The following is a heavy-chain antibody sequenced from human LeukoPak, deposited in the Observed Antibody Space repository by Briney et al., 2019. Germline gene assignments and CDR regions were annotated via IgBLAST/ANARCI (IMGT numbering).Heavy chain of an antibody. CDR3: VREGEGPLSKDFDY. CDR1: GFTFTDHY. J-gene: IGHJ4*02. D-gene: IGHD2/OR15-2a*01. CDR2: IAPHSAIT. V-gene: IGHV1-2*02. Sequence: AAMPVSCPSSGFTFTDHYIPWVRQGPAQGREGVGYIAPHSAITSSPQEPQGRGTMTRDASMSNAYIELTRLTSDDTAVYYCVREGEGPLSKDFDYWGQGNLVTVSS.